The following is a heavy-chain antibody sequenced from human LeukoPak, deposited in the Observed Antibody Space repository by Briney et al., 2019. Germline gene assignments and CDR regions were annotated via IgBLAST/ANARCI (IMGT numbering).Heavy chain of an antibody. J-gene: IGHJ4*02. Sequence: SETLSLTCIVSGGSISSGSYCWSWIRQPAGKGLEWIGRIYTSGSTNYNPSLKSRVTISVDTSKNQFSLKLSSVTAADTAVYYCALGAYGSGEYWGQGTLVTVSS. D-gene: IGHD3-10*01. CDR3: ALGAYGSGEY. CDR1: GGSISSGSYC. CDR2: IYTSGST. V-gene: IGHV4-61*02.